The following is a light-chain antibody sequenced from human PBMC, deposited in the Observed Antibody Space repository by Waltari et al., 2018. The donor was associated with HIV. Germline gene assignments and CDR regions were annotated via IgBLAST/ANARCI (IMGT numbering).Light chain of an antibody. J-gene: IGLJ2*01. Sequence: QSALTQPASVSGSPGQSITISCTGASSDVGTYDLVSWYQHLPGKAHKLMIYEVTKRPSGVSNRFSGSQSGNTASLTISGLQTDDEADYYCCTFAGSSTPVVFGGGTKLTVL. CDR3: CTFAGSSTPVV. V-gene: IGLV2-23*02. CDR2: EVT. CDR1: SSDVGTYDL.